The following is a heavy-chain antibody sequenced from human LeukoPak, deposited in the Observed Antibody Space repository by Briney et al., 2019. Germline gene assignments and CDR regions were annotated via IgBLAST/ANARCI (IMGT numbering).Heavy chain of an antibody. Sequence: QAGGSLRLSCAASGFTFSSYAMSWVRQAPGKGLEWVANIKHDGSERDYVDSVKGRFTISRDNAKNSVYLQMNSLRAEDTAVCYCARGHSSGWYDQYYFDHWGQGTPVTVSS. D-gene: IGHD6-19*01. CDR2: IKHDGSER. CDR1: GFTFSSYA. J-gene: IGHJ4*02. CDR3: ARGHSSGWYDQYYFDH. V-gene: IGHV3-7*01.